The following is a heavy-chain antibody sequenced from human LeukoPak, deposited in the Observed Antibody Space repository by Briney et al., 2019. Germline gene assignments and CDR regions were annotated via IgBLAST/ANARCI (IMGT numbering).Heavy chain of an antibody. CDR3: ARGRYTSSWMDV. J-gene: IGHJ6*04. CDR2: TTVNGGST. D-gene: IGHD6-13*01. V-gene: IGHV3-23*01. Sequence: AGGSLRLSCAASGFTFSNYGMSWVRQAPEKGLEWVSTTTVNGGSTNYADSVKGRFTISRDNSKNTLYLQMNSLRAEDTAVYYCARGRYTSSWMDVWGKGTTVTISS. CDR1: GFTFSNYG.